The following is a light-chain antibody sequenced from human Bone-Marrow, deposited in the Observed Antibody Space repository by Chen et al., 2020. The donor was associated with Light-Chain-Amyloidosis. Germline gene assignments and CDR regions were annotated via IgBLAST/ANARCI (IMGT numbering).Light chain of an antibody. V-gene: IGLV2-14*03. CDR2: GVT. Sequence: QSALTQPASVSGSPGQSITISCTGTSSDIGDYMYVSWYQHHPGKAPKLIIVGVTKRPSGVSDRSAESTPASTTSLTISWHQAEDEADYYYASNRAMNSIVFGTGTK. CDR1: SSDIGDYMY. CDR3: ASNRAMNSIV. J-gene: IGLJ1*01.